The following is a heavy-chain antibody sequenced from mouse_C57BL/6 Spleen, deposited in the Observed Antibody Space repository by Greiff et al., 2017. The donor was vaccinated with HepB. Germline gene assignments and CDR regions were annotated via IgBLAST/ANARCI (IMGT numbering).Heavy chain of an antibody. Sequence: QVQLKQSGAELARPGASVKLSCKASGYTFTSYGISWVKQRTGQGLEWIGEIYPRSGNTYYNEKFKGKATLTADKSSSTAYMELRSLTSEDSAVYFCAREYGNYLYWYFDVWGTRTTVTVSS. V-gene: IGHV1-81*01. J-gene: IGHJ1*03. D-gene: IGHD2-1*01. CDR1: GYTFTSYG. CDR3: AREYGNYLYWYFDV. CDR2: IYPRSGNT.